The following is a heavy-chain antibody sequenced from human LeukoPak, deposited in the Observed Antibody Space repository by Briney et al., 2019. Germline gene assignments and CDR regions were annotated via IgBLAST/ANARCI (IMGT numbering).Heavy chain of an antibody. J-gene: IGHJ5*02. CDR3: ARGEKIAAVEWFDP. V-gene: IGHV1-8*01. CDR1: GYTFTSYD. Sequence: ASVKVSCKASGYTFTSYDINWVRQATGQGLEWMGWMNPNSGNTGYAQKFQGRVTMTRNTSISTAYMELSSLRSEDTAVYYCARGEKIAAVEWFDPWGQGTLVTVSS. D-gene: IGHD6-13*01. CDR2: MNPNSGNT.